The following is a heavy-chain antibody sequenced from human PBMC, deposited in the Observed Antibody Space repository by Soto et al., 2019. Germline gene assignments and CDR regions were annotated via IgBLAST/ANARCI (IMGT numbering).Heavy chain of an antibody. J-gene: IGHJ4*02. D-gene: IGHD3-22*01. CDR3: AGSSGYYFFDY. CDR2: IWYDGSNK. Sequence: QVQLVESGGGVVQPGRSLRLSCAASGFTFSSYGIHWVRQAPGKGLEWVAVIWYDGSNKYYADSVKGRFTISRDNSKNTLYLQMNSLRAEDTAVYSCAGSSGYYFFDYWGQGTLVTVSS. CDR1: GFTFSSYG. V-gene: IGHV3-33*01.